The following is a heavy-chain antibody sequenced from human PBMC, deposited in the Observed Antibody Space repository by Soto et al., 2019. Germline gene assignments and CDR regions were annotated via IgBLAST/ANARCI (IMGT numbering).Heavy chain of an antibody. CDR1: GASISRYY. J-gene: IGHJ5*02. V-gene: IGHV4-59*01. Sequence: PSETLSLTCTVSGASISRYYWSWIRQSPGKGLEWIGYLYNTGSTIYNPSLKSRVTISVDTSKNQISLQVRSATAADAAVYYCARDLKEYCSDGKCNWFDPWGQGTLVTVSS. CDR2: LYNTGST. D-gene: IGHD2-15*01. CDR3: ARDLKEYCSDGKCNWFDP.